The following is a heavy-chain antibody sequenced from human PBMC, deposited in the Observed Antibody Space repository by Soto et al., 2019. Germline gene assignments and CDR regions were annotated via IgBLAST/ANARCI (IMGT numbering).Heavy chain of an antibody. J-gene: IGHJ5*02. CDR2: IKQDGSEI. V-gene: IGHV3-7*01. CDR1: GLMLGSYW. D-gene: IGHD3-10*01. Sequence: VQLVESGGGLVEPGGSLRLSCEASGLMLGSYWMSWFGKAQGEGLEWVANIKQDGSEIHYLESVEGRFSIFRDNARRFLYLQMNRLRAEDTAVYFCASYSGSYFPVGHDRWGQGTLVVVSS. CDR3: ASYSGSYFPVGHDR.